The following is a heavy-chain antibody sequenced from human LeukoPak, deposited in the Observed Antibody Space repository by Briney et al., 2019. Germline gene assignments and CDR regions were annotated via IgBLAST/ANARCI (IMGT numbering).Heavy chain of an antibody. CDR3: AREGAAAAGNAFDI. J-gene: IGHJ3*02. D-gene: IGHD6-13*01. CDR2: IYYSGST. V-gene: IGHV4-4*02. Sequence: SGTLSLTCAVSGASISSNNWWWSWVRQPPGKGLEWIGHIYYSGSTNYNPSLKSRVTISVDTSKNQFSLKLSSVTAADTAVYYCAREGAAAAGNAFDIWGQGTMVTVSS. CDR1: GASISSNNW.